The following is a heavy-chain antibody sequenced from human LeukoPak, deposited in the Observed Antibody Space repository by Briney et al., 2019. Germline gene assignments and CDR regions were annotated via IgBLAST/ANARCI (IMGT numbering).Heavy chain of an antibody. V-gene: IGHV3-23*01. D-gene: IGHD3-10*01. CDR2: ISGSGGST. CDR3: AKDSTSAMTFGELTDALDI. J-gene: IGHJ3*02. Sequence: PGGSLRLSCAASGFTFSSYAMSWVRQAPGKGLEWVSAISGSGGSTYYADSVKGRSTISRDNSKNTLYLQMNSLRAEDTSVYYCAKDSTSAMTFGELTDALDIWGQGTMVTVSS. CDR1: GFTFSSYA.